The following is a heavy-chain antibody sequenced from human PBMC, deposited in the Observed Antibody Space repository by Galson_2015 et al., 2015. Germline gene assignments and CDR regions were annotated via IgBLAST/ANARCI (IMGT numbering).Heavy chain of an antibody. CDR1: GYSFTTYW. J-gene: IGHJ4*02. CDR2: IYPDDSDI. CDR3: ARQRITFYLDN. V-gene: IGHV5-51*01. D-gene: IGHD5-24*01. Sequence: QSGAEVKKPGESLKISCKGSGYSFTTYWIAWVRQMPGKGLEWMGMIYPDDSDIRYSPSFQGQVTISADKSISTAYLQWSSLKASDTAMYYCARQRITFYLDNWGQGTLVTVSS.